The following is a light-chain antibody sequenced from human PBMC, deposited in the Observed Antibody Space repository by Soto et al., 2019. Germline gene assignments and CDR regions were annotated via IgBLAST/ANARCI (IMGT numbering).Light chain of an antibody. CDR1: SNDVGGYNH. CDR3: NSYRNTDTVV. V-gene: IGLV2-14*01. CDR2: EVS. Sequence: QSALTQPASVSGSPGQSITISCTGTSNDVGGYNHVSWYQQHPGKAPKLIIYEVSYRPSGVSNRFSGSKSGNTASLTISGLQAEDEADYYCNSYRNTDTVVFGGGTKVTVL. J-gene: IGLJ2*01.